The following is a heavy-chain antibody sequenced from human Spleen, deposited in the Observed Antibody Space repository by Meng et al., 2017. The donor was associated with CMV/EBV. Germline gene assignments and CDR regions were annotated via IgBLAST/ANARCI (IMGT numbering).Heavy chain of an antibody. CDR3: ASSAGLYYYGMDV. CDR1: GYTFTGYY. D-gene: IGHD6-13*01. CDR2: INPNSGGT. V-gene: IGHV1-2*02. J-gene: IGHJ6*02. Sequence: ASVKVSCKASGYTFTGYYMHWVRQAPGQGLEWMGWINPNSGGTNYAQKFQGRVTMTRDTSITTAYMELSSLRSEDTAVYYCASSAGLYYYGMDVWGQGTTVTVSS.